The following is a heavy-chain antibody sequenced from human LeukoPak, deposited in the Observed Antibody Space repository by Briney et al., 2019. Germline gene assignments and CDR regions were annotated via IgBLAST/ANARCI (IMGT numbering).Heavy chain of an antibody. CDR2: IYYSGTT. V-gene: IGHV4-39*01. CDR3: ARLRYSSGWSPFDY. J-gene: IGHJ4*02. CDR1: GGSISSSDYY. D-gene: IGHD6-19*01. Sequence: SETLSLTCTVSGGSISSSDYYWGWIRQPPGKGLEWIASIYYSGTTHYNPSLKSRVTMSVDASKNQFSLKLSSVTAADTAVYYCARLRYSSGWSPFDYWGQGTLVTVSS.